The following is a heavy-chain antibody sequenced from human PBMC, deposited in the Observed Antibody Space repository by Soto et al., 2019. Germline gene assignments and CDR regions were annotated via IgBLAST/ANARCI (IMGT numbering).Heavy chain of an antibody. CDR1: GYTFTSYA. CDR2: INAGNGNT. V-gene: IGHV1-3*01. J-gene: IGHJ3*02. Sequence: ASVKVSCKASGYTFTSYAMHWVRQAPGQRHEWMGWINAGNGNTKYSQKFQGRVTITRDTSASTAYMELSSLRSEDTAVYYCARTYCSSTSCYSVYAFDIWGQGTMVTVSS. CDR3: ARTYCSSTSCYSVYAFDI. D-gene: IGHD2-2*01.